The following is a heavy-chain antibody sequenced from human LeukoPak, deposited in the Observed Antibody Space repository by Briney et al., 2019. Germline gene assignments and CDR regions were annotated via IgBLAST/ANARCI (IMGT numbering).Heavy chain of an antibody. Sequence: SVKVSCKASGGTFSSYSISWVRQAPGQGLEWMGVIIPMFGTTTYAQRFQGRVTITADKSTSTAYMELSSLRSEDTAVYYCARGSYSDSSGYISFWGQGTLVSVSS. CDR1: GGTFSSYS. CDR3: ARGSYSDSSGYISF. CDR2: IIPMFGTT. V-gene: IGHV1-69*06. J-gene: IGHJ4*02. D-gene: IGHD3-22*01.